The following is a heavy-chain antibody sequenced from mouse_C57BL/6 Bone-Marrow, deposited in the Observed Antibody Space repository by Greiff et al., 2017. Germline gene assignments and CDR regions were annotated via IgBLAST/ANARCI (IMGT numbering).Heavy chain of an antibody. J-gene: IGHJ3*01. CDR1: GFTFNTYA. CDR2: IRSKSSNYAT. D-gene: IGHD2-3*01. V-gene: IGHV10-3*01. CDR3: VRNGGYGGFAY. Sequence: EVQVVESGGGLVQPKGSLKLSCAASGFTFNTYAMHWVRQAPGKGLEWVARIRSKSSNYATYYADSVKDRFTIARDDSQSMLYLQMNNLKTEDTAMYYCVRNGGYGGFAYWGQVTLVTVSA.